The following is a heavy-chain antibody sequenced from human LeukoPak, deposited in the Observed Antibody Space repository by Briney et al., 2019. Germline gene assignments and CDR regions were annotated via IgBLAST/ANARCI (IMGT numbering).Heavy chain of an antibody. CDR3: AHRGWDIVAKIFLDY. CDR2: IRYDGSNK. J-gene: IGHJ4*02. CDR1: GFTFSSYG. V-gene: IGHV3-30*02. D-gene: IGHD5-12*01. Sequence: PGGSLRLSCAASGFTFSSYGMHWVRQAPGKGLEWVAFIRYDGSNKYYADSVKGRFTISRDNSKNTLYLQMNSLRAEDTAVYYCAHRGWDIVAKIFLDYWGQGTLVTVSS.